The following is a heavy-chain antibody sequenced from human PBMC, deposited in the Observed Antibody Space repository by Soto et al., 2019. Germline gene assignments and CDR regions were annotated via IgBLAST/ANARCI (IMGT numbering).Heavy chain of an antibody. CDR3: ATYGSGTYKPTTFDY. J-gene: IGHJ4*02. Sequence: QVQLQESGPGLVKPSQTLSLTCTVSGGSISSGVYYWSWIRQHPGKGLEWIGYIFYSGSTYYNPSLKRRVTISVDTSKNQFSLKLSSVTAADTAVYYWATYGSGTYKPTTFDYWGQGTLVTVSS. CDR2: IFYSGST. V-gene: IGHV4-31*03. CDR1: GGSISSGVYY. D-gene: IGHD3-10*01.